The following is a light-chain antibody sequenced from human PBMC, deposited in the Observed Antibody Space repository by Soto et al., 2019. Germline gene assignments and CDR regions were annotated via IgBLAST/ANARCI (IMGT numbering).Light chain of an antibody. Sequence: DIQMTQSPSTLSASVGDRVTITCRASQTISTWLAWYQQKPGKAPKLLIYDASSLQGGVPSRFSGSGSGTEFTLTISSLQSEDFALYYCQQYNDWPLTFGQGTKVDIK. J-gene: IGKJ1*01. CDR1: QTISTW. CDR2: DAS. CDR3: QQYNDWPLT. V-gene: IGKV1-5*01.